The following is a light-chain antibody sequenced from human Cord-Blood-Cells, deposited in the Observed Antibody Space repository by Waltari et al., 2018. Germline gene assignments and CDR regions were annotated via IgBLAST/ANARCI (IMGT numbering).Light chain of an antibody. Sequence: QSALTQPRSVSESPGQSVTISCTGTSSDVGGHNYVSWYQQHPGKAPKLMIYDVSKRPSGVPDRFSGSKSGNTASLTISGLQAEDEADYYCCSYAGSYTVVFGGGTKLTVL. CDR2: DVS. V-gene: IGLV2-11*01. J-gene: IGLJ2*01. CDR3: CSYAGSYTVV. CDR1: SSDVGGHNY.